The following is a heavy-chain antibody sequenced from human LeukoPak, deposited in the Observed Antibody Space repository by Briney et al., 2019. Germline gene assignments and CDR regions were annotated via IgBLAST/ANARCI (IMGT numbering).Heavy chain of an antibody. CDR3: ARLEMATGYLLN. J-gene: IGHJ4*02. Sequence: GESLKISCKSSGYSFTSYWIGWVRQMPGKGLEWMGDSYPRSSDTRYSPSFQAQVTISADKSISTAYLQWSSLKASDTAMYYCARLEMATGYLLNWGQGTLVTVSS. CDR2: SYPRSSDT. V-gene: IGHV5-51*01. CDR1: GYSFTSYW. D-gene: IGHD5-24*01.